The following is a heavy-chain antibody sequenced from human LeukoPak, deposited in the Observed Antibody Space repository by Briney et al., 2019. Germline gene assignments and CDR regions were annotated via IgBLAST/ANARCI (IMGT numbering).Heavy chain of an antibody. D-gene: IGHD2-2*01. V-gene: IGHV4-34*01. CDR1: GGSFSGYY. CDR2: INHSGST. CDR3: ARGGYCSSTSCSRFDY. Sequence: SETLSLTCAVYGGSFSGYYWSWIRQPPGKGLEWIGEINHSGSTNYNPSLKSRVTISVDTSKNQFSLKLSSVTAADTAVYYCARGGYCSSTSCSRFDYWDQGTLVTVSS. J-gene: IGHJ4*02.